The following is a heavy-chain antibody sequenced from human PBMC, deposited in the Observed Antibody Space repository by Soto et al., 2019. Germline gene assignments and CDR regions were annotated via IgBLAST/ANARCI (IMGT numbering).Heavy chain of an antibody. CDR2: INAGNGDT. D-gene: IGHD5-18*01. J-gene: IGHJ4*02. CDR3: ARAWIQLWPFFDY. V-gene: IGHV1-3*01. Sequence: APGHRLEWMGWINAGNGDTKNSLRFQDRVTITRDTSASTAYMELSSLKSEDTAIYYCARAWIQLWPFFDYWGQGTLVTVSS.